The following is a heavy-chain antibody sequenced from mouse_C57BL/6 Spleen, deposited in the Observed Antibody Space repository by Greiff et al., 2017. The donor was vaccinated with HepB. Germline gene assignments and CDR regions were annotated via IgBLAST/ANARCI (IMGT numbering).Heavy chain of an antibody. D-gene: IGHD2-1*01. J-gene: IGHJ3*01. CDR2: IRNKANNHAT. CDR1: GFTFSDAW. V-gene: IGHV6-6*01. CDR3: TRPDYGNYAWFAY. Sequence: EVMLVESGGGLVQPGGSMKLSCAASGFTFSDAWMDWVRQSPEKGLEWVAEIRNKANNHATYYAESVKGRFTISRDDSKSSVYLQMNSLRAEDTGIYYCTRPDYGNYAWFAYWGQGTLVTVSA.